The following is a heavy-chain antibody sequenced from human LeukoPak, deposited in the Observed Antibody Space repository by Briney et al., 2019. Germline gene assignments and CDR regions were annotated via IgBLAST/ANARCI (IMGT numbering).Heavy chain of an antibody. CDR2: ISAYNGNT. J-gene: IGHJ4*02. D-gene: IGHD3-22*01. V-gene: IGHV1-18*01. CDR1: GYTFTSYG. CDR3: ARVRTGSYYDSGDY. Sequence: ASVKVSCKASGYTFTSYGISWVRQAPGQGLEWMGWISAYNGNTNYAQKLQGRVTMTTDTSTSTAYMELSSLRSEDTAVYYCARVRTGSYYDSGDYWGQETLVTVSS.